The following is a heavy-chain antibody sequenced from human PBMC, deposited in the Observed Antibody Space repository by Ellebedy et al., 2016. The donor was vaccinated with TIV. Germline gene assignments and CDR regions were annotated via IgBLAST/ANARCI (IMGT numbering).Heavy chain of an antibody. CDR3: ASYCDSSGQKRYYFDY. CDR2: IYYRGST. CDR1: GGSISSYY. Sequence: MPSETLSLTCTVSGGSISSYYWSWIRQPPGKGLEWIGYIYYRGSTNYNPSLKSRVTISVDTSKNQFSLKLRPVTAADTAVDYCASYCDSSGQKRYYFDYWGQGTLVTVSS. V-gene: IGHV4-59*01. J-gene: IGHJ4*02. D-gene: IGHD3-22*01.